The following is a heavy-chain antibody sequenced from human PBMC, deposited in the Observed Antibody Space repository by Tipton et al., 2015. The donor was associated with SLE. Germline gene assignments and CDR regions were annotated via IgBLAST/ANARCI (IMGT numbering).Heavy chain of an antibody. CDR2: IYHSGST. CDR3: ASMIVVIPVEARRDGMDV. CDR1: GGSISSGGYY. V-gene: IGHV4-30-2*01. D-gene: IGHD2-2*01. Sequence: TLSLTCTVSGGSISSGGYYWSWIRQHPGKGLEWIGYIYHSGSTYYNPSLKSRVTISVDRSKNQFSLKLSSVTAADTAVYYCASMIVVIPVEARRDGMDVWGQGTTVTVSS. J-gene: IGHJ6*02.